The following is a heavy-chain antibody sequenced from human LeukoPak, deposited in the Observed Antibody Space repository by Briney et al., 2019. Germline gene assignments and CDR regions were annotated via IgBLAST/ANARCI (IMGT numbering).Heavy chain of an antibody. D-gene: IGHD3-3*01. CDR3: ARITIFGVVSQPYYYYGMDV. V-gene: IGHV3-48*01. CDR1: GFTFSSYS. Sequence: LAGGSLRLSCAASGFTFSSYSMNWVRQAPGKGLEWVSYISSSSSTIYYADSVKGRFTISRDNAKNSLYLQMNSLRAEDTAVYYCARITIFGVVSQPYYYYGMDVWGQGTTVTVSS. J-gene: IGHJ6*02. CDR2: ISSSSSTI.